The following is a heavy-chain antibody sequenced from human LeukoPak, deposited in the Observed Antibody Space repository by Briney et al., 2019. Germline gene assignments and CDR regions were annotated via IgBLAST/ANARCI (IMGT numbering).Heavy chain of an antibody. CDR3: AKTRPLDSSSWSHGDY. J-gene: IGHJ4*02. Sequence: PGGSLRLSCAASGFTFSSYAMSWVRQAPGKGLEWVSAISGSGDSTYYGDSVKGRFTISRDNSKNTLYLQMNSLRAEDTAVYYCAKTRPLDSSSWSHGDYWGQGTLVTVS. CDR1: GFTFSSYA. CDR2: ISGSGDST. V-gene: IGHV3-23*01. D-gene: IGHD6-13*01.